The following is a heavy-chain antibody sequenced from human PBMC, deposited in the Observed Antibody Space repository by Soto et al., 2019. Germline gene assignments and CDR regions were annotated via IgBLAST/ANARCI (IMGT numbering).Heavy chain of an antibody. CDR2: INAGNGNT. V-gene: IGHV1-3*01. CDR1: GYTFTSYA. CDR3: ASEGWYSGSYYSPGYYFDY. J-gene: IGHJ4*02. Sequence: ASVKVSCKASGYTFTSYAMHWVRQAPGQRLEWMGWINAGNGNTKYSQKFQGRVTITRDTSASTAYMELSSLRSEDTAVYYCASEGWYSGSYYSPGYYFDYWGQGTLVTVSS. D-gene: IGHD1-26*01.